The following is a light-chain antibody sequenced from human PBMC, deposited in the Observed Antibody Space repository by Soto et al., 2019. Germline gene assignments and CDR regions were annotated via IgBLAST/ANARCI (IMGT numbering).Light chain of an antibody. Sequence: DIQMTQSPSSLSASVGDRVTITCRASQGIRTYLAWYQQKPGKVPQLLIFGASTLQSGVSSRFSGSGSGTDFSLTISSLQPEDVATYYCQKYNSVPRTFGQGTKVEI. CDR1: QGIRTY. CDR2: GAS. CDR3: QKYNSVPRT. J-gene: IGKJ1*01. V-gene: IGKV1-27*01.